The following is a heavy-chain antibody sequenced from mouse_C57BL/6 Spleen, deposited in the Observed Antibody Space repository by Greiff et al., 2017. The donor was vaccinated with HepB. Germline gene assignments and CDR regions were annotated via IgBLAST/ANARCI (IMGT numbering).Heavy chain of an antibody. Sequence: DVKLVESGGGLVKPGGSLKLSCAASGFTFSSYAMSWVRQTPEKRLEWVATISDGGSYTYYPDNVKGRFTISRDNAKNNLYLQMSHLKSEDTAMYYCARDTDSSGSLDYWGQGTSVTVSS. V-gene: IGHV5-4*01. CDR1: GFTFSSYA. CDR3: ARDTDSSGSLDY. CDR2: ISDGGSYT. J-gene: IGHJ4*01. D-gene: IGHD3-2*02.